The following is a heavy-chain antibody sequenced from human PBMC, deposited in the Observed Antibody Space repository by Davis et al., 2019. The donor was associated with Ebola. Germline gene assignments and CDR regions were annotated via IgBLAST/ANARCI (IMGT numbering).Heavy chain of an antibody. CDR2: IHHSGST. J-gene: IGHJ6*03. V-gene: IGHV4-34*01. D-gene: IGHD4-17*01. Sequence: PSETLSLTCAVYGASFSDHFWSWIRQPPGQGLEWIGEIHHSGSTNYNPSLKSRVTISVDTSKNQFSLKLSSVTAADTAVYYCARGKATVTLYYYYYYMDVWGKGTTVTVSS. CDR3: ARGKATVTLYYYYYYMDV. CDR1: GASFSDHF.